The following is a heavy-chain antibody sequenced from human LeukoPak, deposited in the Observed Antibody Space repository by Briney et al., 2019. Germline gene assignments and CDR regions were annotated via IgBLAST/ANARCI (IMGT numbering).Heavy chain of an antibody. CDR3: AKDVDSSWPAARGARGRFDP. Sequence: GGSLRLSCAASGVTFSDYAMSWVRQAPGEGLEWVSTICGNGNMKYYADSVKGRFAISRDNFESRLYLQMNRLRDDDTAMYYCAKDVDSSWPAARGARGRFDPWGQGTLVTVSS. V-gene: IGHV3-23*01. CDR2: ICGNGNMK. D-gene: IGHD3/OR15-3a*01. J-gene: IGHJ5*02. CDR1: GVTFSDYA.